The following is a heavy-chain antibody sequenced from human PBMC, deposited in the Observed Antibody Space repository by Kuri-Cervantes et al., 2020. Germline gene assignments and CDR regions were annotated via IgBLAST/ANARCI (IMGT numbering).Heavy chain of an antibody. CDR1: GFTFSSYW. V-gene: IGHV3-74*01. Sequence: GGSLRLSCAASGFTFSSYWMHWVRQAPGKGLVWVSRINSDGSSTSYADSVKGRFTISRDNAKNTLYLQMNSLRAEDTAVYYCARVSVDTAMLSHAFDIWGQGTMVTVAS. CDR2: INSDGSST. CDR3: ARVSVDTAMLSHAFDI. J-gene: IGHJ3*02. D-gene: IGHD5-18*01.